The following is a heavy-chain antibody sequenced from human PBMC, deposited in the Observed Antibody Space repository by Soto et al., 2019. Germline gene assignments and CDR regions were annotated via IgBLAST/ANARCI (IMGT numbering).Heavy chain of an antibody. V-gene: IGHV5-10-1*01. CDR3: ARTGGTYYYYYGMDV. D-gene: IGHD3-16*01. J-gene: IGHJ6*02. CDR1: GYSFTSYW. Sequence: EVQLVQAGAEVKKPGESLRISCKGSGYSFTSYWISWVRQMPGKGLEWMGRIDPSDSYTNYSPSFQGHVTISADKSISTAYLQWSSLKASETAMYYCARTGGTYYYYYGMDVWGQGTTVTVSS. CDR2: IDPSDSYT.